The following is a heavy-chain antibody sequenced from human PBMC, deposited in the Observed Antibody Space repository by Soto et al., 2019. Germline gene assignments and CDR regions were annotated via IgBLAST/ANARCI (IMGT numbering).Heavy chain of an antibody. Sequence: EVQLLESGGGLVQPGGSLRLSCAASGFTFSSYAMTWVRQAPGKGLEWVSTISGSAGSTTYHAASVRGRFTMSRDNSKTTLSLQMNSLRPEDTAVYYCAKVIRPENTLYGMDVWGRGTTVTVSS. CDR2: ISGSAGSTT. J-gene: IGHJ6*02. CDR1: GFTFSSYA. V-gene: IGHV3-23*01. D-gene: IGHD3-3*01. CDR3: AKVIRPENTLYGMDV.